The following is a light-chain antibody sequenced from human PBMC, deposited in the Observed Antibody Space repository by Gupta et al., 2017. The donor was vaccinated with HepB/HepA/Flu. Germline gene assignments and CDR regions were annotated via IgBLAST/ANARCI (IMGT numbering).Light chain of an antibody. V-gene: IGLV1-44*01. J-gene: IGLJ2*01. CDR2: SDN. Sequence: QSVLTQPPSPSVPPPQRVAISCSGSSSNIGSKTVNWYQQLPGTAPKLLIYSDNQRPSGVPDRFSGSKSGTSASLAISGLQSEDEADYYCSTWDDSRSGVAFGGGTKLTVL. CDR3: STWDDSRSGVA. CDR1: SSNIGSKT.